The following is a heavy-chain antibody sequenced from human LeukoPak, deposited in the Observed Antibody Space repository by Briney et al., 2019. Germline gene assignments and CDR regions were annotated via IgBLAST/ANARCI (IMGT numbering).Heavy chain of an antibody. J-gene: IGHJ4*02. CDR2: INPNSGGT. CDR1: GYTFTGYY. V-gene: IGHV1-2*06. Sequence: ASVKVSCKASGYTFTGYYMHWVRQAPGQGLGWMGRINPNSGGTNYAQKFQGRVTMTRDTSISTAYMELSRLRSDDTAVYYCARDITMVRGVITGMDYWGQGTLVTVSS. D-gene: IGHD3-10*01. CDR3: ARDITMVRGVITGMDY.